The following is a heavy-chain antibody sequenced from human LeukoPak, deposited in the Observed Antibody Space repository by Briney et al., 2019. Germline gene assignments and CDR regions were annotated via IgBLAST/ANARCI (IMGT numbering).Heavy chain of an antibody. Sequence: SETLSLTCTVSGGSISSYYWSWIRQPPGKGLEWIGYIYYSGSTNYNPSLKSRVTISVDTSKNQFSLKLSSVTAADTAVYYCARGTSSSWYGNYYYYMDVWGKGTTVTVSS. D-gene: IGHD6-13*01. CDR1: GGSISSYY. CDR3: ARGTSSSWYGNYYYYMDV. J-gene: IGHJ6*03. CDR2: IYYSGST. V-gene: IGHV4-59*01.